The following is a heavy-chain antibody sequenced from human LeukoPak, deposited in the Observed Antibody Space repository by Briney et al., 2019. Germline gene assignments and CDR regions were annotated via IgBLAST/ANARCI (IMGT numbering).Heavy chain of an antibody. Sequence: PGRSLRLSCAASGFTFSSYGMHWVRQAPGKGLEWVAVIWYDGSNKYYADSVKGRFTISRDNSKNTLYLQMNSLRAEDTAVYYCARAEAVADASDIWGQGTMVTVSS. CDR2: IWYDGSNK. D-gene: IGHD6-19*01. J-gene: IGHJ3*02. V-gene: IGHV3-33*01. CDR1: GFTFSSYG. CDR3: ARAEAVADASDI.